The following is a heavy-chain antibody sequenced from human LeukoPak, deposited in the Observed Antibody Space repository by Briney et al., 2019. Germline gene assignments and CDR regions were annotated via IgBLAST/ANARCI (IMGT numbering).Heavy chain of an antibody. CDR2: ISGSSKYI. J-gene: IGHJ4*02. CDR3: ARGNRPPDY. Sequence: GGSLRLSCAASGFTFSDYYMSWIRQAPGKGLEWVSYISGSSKYINYADSVKGRFTISRDNAKNSLYLQMNSLRAEDTAVYYCARGNRPPDYWGQGTLVTVSS. V-gene: IGHV3-11*06. CDR1: GFTFSDYY.